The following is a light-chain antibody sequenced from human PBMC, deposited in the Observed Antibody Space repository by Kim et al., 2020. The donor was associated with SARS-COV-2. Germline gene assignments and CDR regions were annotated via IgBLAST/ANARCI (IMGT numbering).Light chain of an antibody. CDR2: AAS. CDR1: QDISNY. V-gene: IGKV1-27*01. Sequence: DIQMTQSPSSLSASVGDRVTITCRASQDISNYLAWFQLKPGKAPKLLIYAASALQPGVPSRFSGSESGTDFTLTVTSLQPEDVATYYCQKCDSAPWTFGQGTKVEIK. CDR3: QKCDSAPWT. J-gene: IGKJ1*01.